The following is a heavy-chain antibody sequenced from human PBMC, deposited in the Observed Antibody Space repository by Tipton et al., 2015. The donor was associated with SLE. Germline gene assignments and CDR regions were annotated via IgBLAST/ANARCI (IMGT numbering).Heavy chain of an antibody. J-gene: IGHJ4*02. CDR3: AKAGGGSSSWSAPFG. CDR2: ISGSGGST. Sequence: GSLRLSCAASGFTFSSYAMSWVRQAPGKGLEWVSAISGSGGSTYYADSVKGRFTISRDNSKNTLYLQMNSLRAEDTAVYYRAKAGGGSSSWSAPFGWGQGTLVTVSS. V-gene: IGHV3-23*01. CDR1: GFTFSSYA. D-gene: IGHD6-13*01.